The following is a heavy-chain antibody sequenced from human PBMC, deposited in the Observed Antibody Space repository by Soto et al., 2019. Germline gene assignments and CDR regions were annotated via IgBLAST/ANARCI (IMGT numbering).Heavy chain of an antibody. Sequence: QVQLVESGGGVVQPGRSLRLSCAASGFTFSSYAMQWVRQAPGKGLEWVAVISYDGSNKYYADSVKGRFTISRDNPKNTLYLQMNSLRAEDTAVYYCAGGGYCTSTSCYLNWFDPWGQGTLVSVSS. CDR2: ISYDGSNK. D-gene: IGHD2-2*01. V-gene: IGHV3-30-3*01. CDR3: AGGGYCTSTSCYLNWFDP. CDR1: GFTFSSYA. J-gene: IGHJ5*02.